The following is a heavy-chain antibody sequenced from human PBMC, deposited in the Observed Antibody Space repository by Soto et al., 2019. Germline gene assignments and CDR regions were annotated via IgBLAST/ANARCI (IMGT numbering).Heavy chain of an antibody. CDR2: ISYDGNNK. Sequence: QVQVVESGGGVVQPGRSLRLSCVASGFTFTSYAFHWVRQAPGKGLEWVAVISYDGNNKYYTDSVKGRFTISRDNSKSTVYLQVDALRPDDTAVYYCARDWYFTYGRRAYYYYGMDVWGQGTTVTVSS. V-gene: IGHV3-30-3*01. CDR1: GFTFTSYA. D-gene: IGHD4-17*01. J-gene: IGHJ6*02. CDR3: ARDWYFTYGRRAYYYYGMDV.